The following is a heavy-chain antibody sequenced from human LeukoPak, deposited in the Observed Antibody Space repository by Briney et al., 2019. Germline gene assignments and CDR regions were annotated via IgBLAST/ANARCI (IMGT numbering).Heavy chain of an antibody. CDR1: GFTFSSYS. CDR3: ARDRRRYDAFDI. D-gene: IGHD3-9*01. J-gene: IGHJ3*02. V-gene: IGHV3-21*01. CDR2: ISSSSSYI. Sequence: GGSLRLSCAASGFTFSSYSMNWVRQAPGKGLEWVSSISSSSSYIYYADSVKGRFTISSDNAKNSLYLQMNSLRAEDTAVYYCARDRRRYDAFDIWGQGTMVTVSS.